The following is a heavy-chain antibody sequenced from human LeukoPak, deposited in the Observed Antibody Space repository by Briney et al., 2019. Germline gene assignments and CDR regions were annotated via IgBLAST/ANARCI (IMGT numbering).Heavy chain of an antibody. CDR1: GYSISSGYY. CDR2: IYHSGST. CDR3: ARGYFDWFASGYYVDV. V-gene: IGHV4-38-2*02. D-gene: IGHD3-9*01. J-gene: IGHJ6*03. Sequence: PSETLSLTCTVSGYSISSGYYWGWIRQPPGKGLEWSGSIYHSGSTYYNPSLKSRVTISVDTSKNQFSLKLSSVTAADTAVYYCARGYFDWFASGYYVDVWGKGTTVTVSS.